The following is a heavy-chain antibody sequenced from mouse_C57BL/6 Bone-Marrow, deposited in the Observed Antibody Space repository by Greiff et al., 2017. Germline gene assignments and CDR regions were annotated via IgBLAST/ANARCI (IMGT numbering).Heavy chain of an antibody. CDR2: IYPRSGNT. Sequence: QVQLQQSGAELARPGASVKLSCKASGYTFTSYGISWVKQRTGQGLEWIGEIYPRSGNTYYNEKFKGKATLTAAKSSRTAYMELRSLTSEDSAVYFCARVRDYYGSSYPFAYWGQGTLVTVSA. D-gene: IGHD1-1*01. J-gene: IGHJ3*01. V-gene: IGHV1-81*01. CDR1: GYTFTSYG. CDR3: ARVRDYYGSSYPFAY.